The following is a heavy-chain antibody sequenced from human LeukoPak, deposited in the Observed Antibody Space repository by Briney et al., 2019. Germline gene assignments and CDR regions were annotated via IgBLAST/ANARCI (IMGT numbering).Heavy chain of an antibody. CDR3: VRDRFYGMDV. J-gene: IGHJ6*02. V-gene: IGHV3-74*01. CDR1: GFTFSSSW. CDR2: INNDGSTT. Sequence: PGGSLRLSCAASGFTFSSSWMHWVRQAPGQGLVWVSRINNDGSTTNYVDSVKGRFTISRDNAKNILYLQMNSLRAEDTAVFYCVRDRFYGMDVWGQGTTVTVSS.